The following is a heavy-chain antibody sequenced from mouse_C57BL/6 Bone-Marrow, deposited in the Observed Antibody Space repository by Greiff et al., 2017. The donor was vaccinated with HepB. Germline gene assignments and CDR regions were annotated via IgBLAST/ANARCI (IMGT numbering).Heavy chain of an antibody. D-gene: IGHD2-3*01. Sequence: QVQLKESGAELVRPGASVTLSCKASGYTFTDYEMHWVKQTPVHGLEWIGAIDPETGGTAYNQKFKGKAILTADKSSITAYMELRSLTSEYSAVYYGSRDGYYRYWGQGTTLTVSS. CDR2: IDPETGGT. J-gene: IGHJ2*01. V-gene: IGHV1-15*01. CDR3: SRDGYYRY. CDR1: GYTFTDYE.